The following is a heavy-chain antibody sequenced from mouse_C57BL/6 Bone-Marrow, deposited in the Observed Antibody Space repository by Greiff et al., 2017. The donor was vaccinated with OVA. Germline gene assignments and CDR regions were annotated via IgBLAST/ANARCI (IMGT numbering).Heavy chain of an antibody. CDR1: GYSITSDY. Sequence: EVQLVESGPGLAKPSQTLSLTCSVTGYSITSDYWNWLRKFPGNKLEYMGYISYSGSTYYNPSLKSRISITRDTSKNQYYLQLNSVTTEDTATYYCARSAIYYDYDEGWAMDYWGQGTSVTVSS. CDR2: ISYSGST. J-gene: IGHJ4*01. D-gene: IGHD2-4*01. CDR3: ARSAIYYDYDEGWAMDY. V-gene: IGHV3-8*01.